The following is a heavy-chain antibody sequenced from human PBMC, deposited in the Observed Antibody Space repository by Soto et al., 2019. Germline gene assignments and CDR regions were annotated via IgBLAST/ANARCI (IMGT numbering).Heavy chain of an antibody. CDR3: GRDPPGIAAACTDY. CDR2: IIPIFGTA. J-gene: IGHJ4*02. CDR1: GGTFSSYA. Sequence: QVQLVQSGAEVKKPGSSVKVSCKASGGTFSSYAISWVRQAPGQGLEWMGGIIPIFGTANNAQKFQGRVTKTADEPTSPADMEQGSMRSEDTAVYYCGRDPPGIAAACTDYWGQGTLVTVSS. D-gene: IGHD6-13*01. V-gene: IGHV1-69*01.